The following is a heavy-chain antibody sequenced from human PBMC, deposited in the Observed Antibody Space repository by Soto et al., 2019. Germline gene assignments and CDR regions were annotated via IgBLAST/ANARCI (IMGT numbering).Heavy chain of an antibody. D-gene: IGHD3-3*01. CDR3: RAYDFWSGFLDV. CDR1: GGSISSSSYY. CDR2: IYYSGST. J-gene: IGHJ6*02. Sequence: KPSETLSLTCTVSGGSISSSSYYWGGIRQPPGKGLEWIGSIYYSGSTYYNPSLKSRVTMSVDTSKNQFSLKLSSVTAADTAVYYCRAYDFWSGFLDVWGQGTTVTVS. V-gene: IGHV4-39*01.